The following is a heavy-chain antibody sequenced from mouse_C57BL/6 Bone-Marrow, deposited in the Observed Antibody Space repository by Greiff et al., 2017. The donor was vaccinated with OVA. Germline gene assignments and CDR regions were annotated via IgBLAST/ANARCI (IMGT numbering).Heavy chain of an antibody. V-gene: IGHV14-4*01. CDR3: TRDYDGYLTFDY. CDR1: GFTIKDDY. Sequence: EVQLQQSGAELVRPGASVKLSCTASGFTIKDDYMHWVKQRPEQGLEWIGWIDPENGDTEYASKFQGKATITADTSSNTAYLQLSSLTSEDTAVYYCTRDYDGYLTFDYWGQGTTLTVSS. D-gene: IGHD2-3*01. J-gene: IGHJ2*01. CDR2: IDPENGDT.